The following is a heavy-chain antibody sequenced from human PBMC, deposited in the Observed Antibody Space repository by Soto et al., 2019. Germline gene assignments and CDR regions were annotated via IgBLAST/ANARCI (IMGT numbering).Heavy chain of an antibody. CDR2: IYYSGST. J-gene: IGHJ6*03. D-gene: IGHD2-2*01. Sequence: SETLSLTCTVSGGSISSYYWSWIRQPPGKGLEWIGYIYYSGSTNYNPSLKSRVTISVDTSKNQFSLKLSSVTAADTAVYYCARVSRSPRTPIGYYYYYMDVWGKGTTVTVSS. CDR1: GGSISSYY. CDR3: ARVSRSPRTPIGYYYYYMDV. V-gene: IGHV4-59*01.